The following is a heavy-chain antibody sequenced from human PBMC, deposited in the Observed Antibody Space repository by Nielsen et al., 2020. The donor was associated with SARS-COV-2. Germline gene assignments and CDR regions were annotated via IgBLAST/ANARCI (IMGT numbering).Heavy chain of an antibody. CDR1: GYTLTELS. CDR3: ATSLLYYYDSSGYFDY. D-gene: IGHD3-22*01. V-gene: IGHV1-24*01. CDR2: FDPEDGET. Sequence: ASVKVSCKVSGYTLTELSMHWVRQAPGKGLEWMGGFDPEDGETIYAQKFQGRVTMTEDTSTDTAYMELSSLRSEDTAVYYCATSLLYYYDSSGYFDYWGQGTLVTVSS. J-gene: IGHJ4*02.